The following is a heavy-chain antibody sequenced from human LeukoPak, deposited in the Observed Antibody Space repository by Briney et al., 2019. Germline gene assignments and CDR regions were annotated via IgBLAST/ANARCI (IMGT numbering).Heavy chain of an antibody. Sequence: SETLSLTCAVYGGSFSGYYWSWIRQPPGKGLEWIGEINHSGSTNYNPSLKSRVTISVDTSKNQFSLKLSSVTAADTAVYYCASSYGSSGYPLGYWGQGTLVTVSS. CDR3: ASSYGSSGYPLGY. V-gene: IGHV4-34*01. J-gene: IGHJ4*02. CDR2: INHSGST. CDR1: GGSFSGYY. D-gene: IGHD3-22*01.